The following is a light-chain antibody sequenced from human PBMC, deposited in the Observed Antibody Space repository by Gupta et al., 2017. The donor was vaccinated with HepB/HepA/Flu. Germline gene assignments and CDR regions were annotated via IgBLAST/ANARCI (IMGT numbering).Light chain of an antibody. CDR3: SSYTSGSTSSWV. J-gene: IGLJ3*02. Sequence: QSALTQPASVSESPGQSITISCPGTSSDIGTYNYVSWYQQHPGKAPKLMIFDVSNRPSGVSNRFSGSKSGNTASLTISGLQAEDEADYYCSSYTSGSTSSWVVGGGTKLTVL. CDR2: DVS. V-gene: IGLV2-14*03. CDR1: SSDIGTYNY.